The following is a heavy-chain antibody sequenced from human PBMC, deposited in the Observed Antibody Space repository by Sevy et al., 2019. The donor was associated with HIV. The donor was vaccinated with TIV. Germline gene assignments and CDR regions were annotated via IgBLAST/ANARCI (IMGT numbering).Heavy chain of an antibody. CDR3: ARDQEYNRYYYLDAFDI. Sequence: GGSLRLSCAASGFTFSSYWMSWVRQAPGKGLEWVANIKQDRSEKYYVDSVKGRFTSSRDNAKNSLYLQMNSLRAEDKALYYCARDQEYNRYYYLDAFDIWGQGTLVSVSS. CDR2: IKQDRSEK. V-gene: IGHV3-7*01. CDR1: GFTFSSYW. D-gene: IGHD5-12*01. J-gene: IGHJ3*02.